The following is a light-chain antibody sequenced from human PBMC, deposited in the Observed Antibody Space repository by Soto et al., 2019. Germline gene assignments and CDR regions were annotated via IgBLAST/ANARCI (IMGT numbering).Light chain of an antibody. V-gene: IGKV3-20*01. CDR1: QTVGNNY. Sequence: EIVWTQSPGTLYLSPGERATLSCRASQTVGNNYLDWYQQKPGQAPRLLIYRAPSRATVIPDRFSGSGSGTDFTLTISILEAEDFAVYYCWQSATSLQTFGQGTNVAIK. CDR3: WQSATSLQT. CDR2: RAP. J-gene: IGKJ1*01.